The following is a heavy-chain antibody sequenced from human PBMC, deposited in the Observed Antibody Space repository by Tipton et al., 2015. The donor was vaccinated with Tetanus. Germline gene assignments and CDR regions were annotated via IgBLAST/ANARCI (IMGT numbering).Heavy chain of an antibody. CDR3: VRGQLPDDYYYCYAMDV. D-gene: IGHD5-18*01. V-gene: IGHV3-30*04. CDR2: ISYDGSHK. CDR1: GFTFSSYA. J-gene: IGHJ6*02. Sequence: RSLRLSCAASGFTFSSYAMHWVRQAPGKGLEWVAVISYDGSHKYYADSAKGRFTISGDNSKNTVYLQMNSLRAGDTAVYYCVRGQLPDDYYYCYAMDVWGQGTTVTVSS.